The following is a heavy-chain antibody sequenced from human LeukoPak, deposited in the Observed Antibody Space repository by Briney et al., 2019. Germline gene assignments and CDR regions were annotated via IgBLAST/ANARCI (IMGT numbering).Heavy chain of an antibody. CDR3: ARDKTVVTPWFDP. CDR2: INPSGGST. D-gene: IGHD4-23*01. CDR1: GDTFSSYY. J-gene: IGHJ5*02. Sequence: ASVKVSCKASGDTFSSYYMHWVRQAPGQGLEWMGIINPSGGSTSYAQKFQGRVTMTRDMPTSTVYMELSSLRSEDTAVYYCARDKTVVTPWFDPWGQGTLVTVSS. V-gene: IGHV1-46*01.